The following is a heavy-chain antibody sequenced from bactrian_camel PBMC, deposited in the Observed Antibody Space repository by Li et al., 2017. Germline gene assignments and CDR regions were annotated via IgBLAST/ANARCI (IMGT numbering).Heavy chain of an antibody. D-gene: IGHD2*01. V-gene: IGHV3S10*01. CDR2: RYTNRTT. Sequence: DVQLVESGGGLVQPGGSLRLSCTASGFTFGDADMGWYRQAPGNECELVVARYTNRTTSYTDSVKGRFTISRDNAKNTLYLQMNNLKPEDTAMYYCAADLRPRAQYLLLARGLYNYWGQGTQVTVS. CDR3: AADLRPRAQYLLLARGLYNY. J-gene: IGHJ4*01. CDR1: GFTFGDAD.